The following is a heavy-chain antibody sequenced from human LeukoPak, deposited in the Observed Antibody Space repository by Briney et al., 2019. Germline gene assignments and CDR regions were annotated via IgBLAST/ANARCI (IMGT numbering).Heavy chain of an antibody. Sequence: SETLSLTCTVSGASVSNDFWSWIRQPPGKGLEWVGYIHYSGFTEYNPSLKSRATISVDTSKNQFSLKLTSVTAADTAVYYCVYTTGWTNFYYYGMNVWGQGTTVTVSS. CDR2: IHYSGFT. CDR1: GASVSNDF. V-gene: IGHV4-59*02. J-gene: IGHJ6*02. D-gene: IGHD6-19*01. CDR3: VYTTGWTNFYYYGMNV.